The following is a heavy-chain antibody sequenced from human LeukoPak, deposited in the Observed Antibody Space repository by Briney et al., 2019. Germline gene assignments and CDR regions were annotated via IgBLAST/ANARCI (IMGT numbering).Heavy chain of an antibody. CDR3: ARGGESNCSGGSCYSDNWFDP. V-gene: IGHV1-2*02. CDR1: GYTFTGYY. Sequence: ASVKVSCKASGYTFTGYYMHWVRQAPGQGLEWMGWINPNSGGTNYAQKFQGRVTMTRDTSISTAYMELSRLRSDDTAVYYCARGGESNCSGGSCYSDNWFDPWGQGTLVTVSS. CDR2: INPNSGGT. D-gene: IGHD2-15*01. J-gene: IGHJ5*02.